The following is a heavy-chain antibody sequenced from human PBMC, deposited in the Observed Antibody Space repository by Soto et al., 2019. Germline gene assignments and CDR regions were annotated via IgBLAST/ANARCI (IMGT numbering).Heavy chain of an antibody. J-gene: IGHJ4*02. Sequence: GGSLRLSCAASGFTFSSYSMNWVRQAPGKGLEWVSSISSSSSYIYYADSVKGRFTISRDNAKNSLYLQMNSLRAEDTAVFYCAREGSSGWTNFDYWGQGTLVTVSS. D-gene: IGHD6-19*01. V-gene: IGHV3-21*01. CDR3: AREGSSGWTNFDY. CDR2: ISSSSSYI. CDR1: GFTFSSYS.